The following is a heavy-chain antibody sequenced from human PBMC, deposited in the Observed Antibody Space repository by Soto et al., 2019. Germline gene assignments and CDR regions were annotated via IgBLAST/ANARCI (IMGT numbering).Heavy chain of an antibody. CDR3: ARVDLSATLRYYYYGMDV. D-gene: IGHD1-26*01. CDR1: GGSISSGDYY. CDR2: IYYSGST. Sequence: LSLTCTVSGGSISSGDYYWSWIRQPPGKGLEWIGYIYYSGSTYYNPSLKSRVTISVDTSKNQFSLKLSSVTAADTAVYYCARVDLSATLRYYYYGMDVWGQGTTVTVSS. V-gene: IGHV4-30-4*01. J-gene: IGHJ6*02.